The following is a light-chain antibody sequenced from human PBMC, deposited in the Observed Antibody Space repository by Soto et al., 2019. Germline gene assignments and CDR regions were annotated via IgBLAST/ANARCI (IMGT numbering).Light chain of an antibody. J-gene: IGLJ1*01. CDR2: EVS. Sequence: QSALTQPASVSGSPGQSITISCTGTSSDIGGYNFVSWYQQHSGKAPKLMIYEVSFRPSGVSTRFSGSKSGNTASLTISGLQAEDEAEYYCSSYVSSSTPLVFGTGTKLTVL. CDR3: SSYVSSSTPLV. CDR1: SSDIGGYNF. V-gene: IGLV2-14*01.